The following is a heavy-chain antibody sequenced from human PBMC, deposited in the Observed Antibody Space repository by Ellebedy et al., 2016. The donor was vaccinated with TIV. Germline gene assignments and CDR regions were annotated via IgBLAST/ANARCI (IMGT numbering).Heavy chain of an antibody. J-gene: IGHJ4*02. CDR1: GGTFSSYA. D-gene: IGHD3-22*01. Sequence: ASVKVSCKASGGTFSSYAISWVRQAPGQGLEWMGVINPSGGTTSYAQKFQGRVTMTRDTSTSTVYMELSSLRSEDTALYHCARARYYDSSGYFDYWGQGTLVTVSS. CDR3: ARARYYDSSGYFDY. CDR2: INPSGGTT. V-gene: IGHV1-46*01.